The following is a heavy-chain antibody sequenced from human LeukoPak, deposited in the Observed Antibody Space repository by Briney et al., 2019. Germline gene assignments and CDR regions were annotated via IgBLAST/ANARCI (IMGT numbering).Heavy chain of an antibody. V-gene: IGHV1-69*06. CDR2: IIPIFGTA. J-gene: IGHJ5*02. CDR3: ARAPYCSGGSCYPDKPDWFDP. D-gene: IGHD2-15*01. Sequence: SVKVSFKASGGTFSSYAISWVRQAPGQGLEWMGGIIPIFGTANYAQKFQGRVTITADKSTSTAYMELSSLRSEDTAVYYCARAPYCSGGSCYPDKPDWFDPWGQGTLVTVFS. CDR1: GGTFSSYA.